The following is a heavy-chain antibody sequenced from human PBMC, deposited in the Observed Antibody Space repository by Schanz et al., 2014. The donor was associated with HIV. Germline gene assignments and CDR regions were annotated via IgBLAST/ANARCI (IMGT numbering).Heavy chain of an antibody. CDR1: GFTFSSYG. CDR2: IWYDGSNK. D-gene: IGHD3-22*01. J-gene: IGHJ4*02. V-gene: IGHV3-33*01. CDR3: ASDFSHYYDSSGYFDY. Sequence: VQLVESGGGLIQPGGSLRLSCAASGFTFSSYGMHWVRQAPGKGLEWVAVIWYDGSNKNYADSVKGQFTISRDNSKNTLYLQMNSLRAEDTAVYYCASDFSHYYDSSGYFDYWGQGTLVTVSS.